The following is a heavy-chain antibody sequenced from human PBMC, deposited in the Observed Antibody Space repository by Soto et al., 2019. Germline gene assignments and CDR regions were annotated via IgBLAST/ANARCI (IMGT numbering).Heavy chain of an antibody. V-gene: IGHV2-5*02. CDR3: ARSLWFGELH. CDR2: IYWDNDK. CDR1: GFSLSTTGVG. Sequence: QITLKESGPTLVKPTQTLTLTCSFSGFSLSTTGVGVGWIRQSPGKALEWLAIIYWDNDKRYSPSLKSRVTITKDTSKNQVVLTVPNMDPVDTGTYYCARSLWFGELHWGQGALVTVSS. D-gene: IGHD3-10*01. J-gene: IGHJ4*02.